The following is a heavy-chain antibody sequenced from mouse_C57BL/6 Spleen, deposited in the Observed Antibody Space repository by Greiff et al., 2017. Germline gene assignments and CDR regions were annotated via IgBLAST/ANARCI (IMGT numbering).Heavy chain of an antibody. D-gene: IGHD2-1*01. CDR1: GYTFTSYW. CDR3: ARYNGNPAGFGD. CDR2: IYPGSGST. Sequence: QVQLQQSGAELVKPGASVKMSCKASGYTFTSYWITWVKQRPGQGLEWIGDIYPGSGSTNYNEKFKSKATLTVDTSSSTAYMQLSSLTSEDSAVYYCARYNGNPAGFGDWGQGTLVTVSA. J-gene: IGHJ3*02. V-gene: IGHV1-55*01.